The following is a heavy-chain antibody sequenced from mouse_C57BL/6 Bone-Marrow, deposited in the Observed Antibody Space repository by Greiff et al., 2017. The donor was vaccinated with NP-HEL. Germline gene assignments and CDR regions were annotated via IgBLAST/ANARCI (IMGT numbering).Heavy chain of an antibody. V-gene: IGHV5-4*01. CDR2: ISDGGSYT. Sequence: EVQGVESGGGLVKPGGSLKLSCAASGFTFSSYAMSWVRQTPEKRLEWVATISDGGSYTYYPDNVKGRFTISRDNAKNNLYLQMSHLKSEDTAMYYCARGRVITTDQGYFDVWGTGTTVTVSS. CDR3: ARGRVITTDQGYFDV. J-gene: IGHJ1*03. CDR1: GFTFSSYA. D-gene: IGHD1-1*01.